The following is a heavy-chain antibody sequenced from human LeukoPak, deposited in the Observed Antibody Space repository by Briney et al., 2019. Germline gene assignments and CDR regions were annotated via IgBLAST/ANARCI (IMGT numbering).Heavy chain of an antibody. J-gene: IGHJ4*02. CDR3: ARSPIAVAGTLDY. D-gene: IGHD6-19*01. CDR1: GGSISNYY. Sequence: PSETLSLTCTVSGGSISNYYWSWIRQAPGKGLEWIGYIYYSGNTNYNPSLKSRVTISVDTSKKEFSLKLNSVTAADTAVYYCARSPIAVAGTLDYWGQGTLVTVSS. CDR2: IYYSGNT. V-gene: IGHV4-59*08.